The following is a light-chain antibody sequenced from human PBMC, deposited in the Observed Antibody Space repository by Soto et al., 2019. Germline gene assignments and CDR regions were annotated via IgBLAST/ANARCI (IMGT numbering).Light chain of an antibody. CDR3: QHRRT. CDR2: DAS. J-gene: IGKJ3*01. Sequence: EVVLTQSPATLSLSPGERATLSCRASQSVGSYLAWYQQRPGQAPRLLIYDASNRATGIPARFSGSGSGTDFTLTISNLEPDDFAVYYCQHRRTFGPGTKVDVK. V-gene: IGKV3-11*01. CDR1: QSVGSY.